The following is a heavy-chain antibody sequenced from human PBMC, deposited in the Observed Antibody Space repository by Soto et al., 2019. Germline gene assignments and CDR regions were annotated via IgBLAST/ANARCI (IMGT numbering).Heavy chain of an antibody. CDR1: GGSFSGYY. D-gene: IGHD3-22*01. CDR2: INHSGST. CDR3: ARGGGYYDSSGSDY. J-gene: IGHJ4*02. V-gene: IGHV4-34*01. Sequence: QVQLQQWGAGLLKPSETLSLTCAVYGGSFSGYYWSWIRQPPGKGLEWIGEINHSGSTNYNPSLKSRVTISVDSSKNQFSLKLSSVTAADTAVYYCARGGGYYDSSGSDYWGQGTRVTVSS.